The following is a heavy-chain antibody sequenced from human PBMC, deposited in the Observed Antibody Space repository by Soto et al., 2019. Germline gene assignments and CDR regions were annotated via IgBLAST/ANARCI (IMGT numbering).Heavy chain of an antibody. CDR2: INENSGSL. D-gene: IGHD1-1*01. V-gene: IGHV3-9*01. Sequence: GGSLRLSCAASGFPFGDYAMHWVRQAPGKGLEWISSINENSGSLDYADSVKGRFTISRDNAKNSLYLQMNSLRIEDTALYYCAKDAHWSLDFWGQGTLVTVSS. J-gene: IGHJ4*02. CDR3: AKDAHWSLDF. CDR1: GFPFGDYA.